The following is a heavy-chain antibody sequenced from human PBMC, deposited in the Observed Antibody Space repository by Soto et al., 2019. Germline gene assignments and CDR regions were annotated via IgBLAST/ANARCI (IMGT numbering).Heavy chain of an antibody. Sequence: SETLSLTCTVSGGSVSSGSYYWSWIRQPPGKGLEWIGYIYYSGSTNYNPSLKSRVTISVDTSKNQFSLKLSSVTAADTAVYYCARGESIAAAVNYFDYWGQGTLVTVSS. CDR1: GGSVSSGSYY. CDR3: ARGESIAAAVNYFDY. V-gene: IGHV4-61*01. CDR2: IYYSGST. J-gene: IGHJ4*02. D-gene: IGHD6-13*01.